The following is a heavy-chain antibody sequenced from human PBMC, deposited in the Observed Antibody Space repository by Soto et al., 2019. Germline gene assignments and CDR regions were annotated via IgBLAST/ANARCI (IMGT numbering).Heavy chain of an antibody. CDR3: AKDTRYGDYVRWFDS. V-gene: IGHV3-23*01. D-gene: IGHD4-17*01. CDR2: ITAXXXXT. Sequence: ESGGGLVQPGGSLRLSCTASGFTFSSYAMTWVRQAPGRGLEGVSGITAXXXXTYYADSVKGRFTISRDNSKSTLYLQMNSLRAEDTAVYYCAKDTRYGDYVRWFDSWGQGTLVTVSS. CDR1: GFTFSSYA. J-gene: IGHJ5*01.